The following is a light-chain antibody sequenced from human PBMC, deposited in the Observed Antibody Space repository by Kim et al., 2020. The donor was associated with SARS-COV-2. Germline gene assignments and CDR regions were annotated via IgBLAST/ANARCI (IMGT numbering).Light chain of an antibody. CDR1: SNDVGLSNR. CDR2: KDT. CDR3: SSFTRSGTYV. J-gene: IGLJ1*01. V-gene: IGLV2-18*02. Sequence: SVTVSCTGTSNDVGLSNRVAWYQQSPGTAPKVLIYKDTNRPSGVPDRFSGSKSGNTASLTISGLQAADEADYYCSSFTRSGTYVFGTGTKVTVL.